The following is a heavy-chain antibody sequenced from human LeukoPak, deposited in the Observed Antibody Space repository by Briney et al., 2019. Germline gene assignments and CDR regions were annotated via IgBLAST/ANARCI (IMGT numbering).Heavy chain of an antibody. CDR1: GGSISSSNYY. CDR3: ARHASVDGNWPRPLDY. D-gene: IGHD6-19*01. V-gene: IGHV4-39*01. J-gene: IGHJ4*02. CDR2: IYYSGST. Sequence: SETLSLTCTVFGGSISSSNYYWGWIRQPPGKGLEWIGNIYYSGSTYYKPSLKTRVTISVDTSKNQFSLKLTSVTAADTAVYYCARHASVDGNWPRPLDYWGQGSLVTVSS.